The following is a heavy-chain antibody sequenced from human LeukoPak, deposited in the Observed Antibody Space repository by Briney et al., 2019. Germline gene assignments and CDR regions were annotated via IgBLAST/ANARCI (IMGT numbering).Heavy chain of an antibody. CDR2: IIPIFGTA. CDR1: GGTFISYA. V-gene: IGHV1-69*13. J-gene: IGHJ4*02. CDR3: AGGWYFAGIDY. Sequence: SEKVSCKASGGTFISYAISWVRQAPGQGLEWMGGIIPIFGTANYAQKFQGRVTITADESTSTAYMELSSLRSEDTAVYYCAGGWYFAGIDYWGQGTLVTVSS. D-gene: IGHD6-19*01.